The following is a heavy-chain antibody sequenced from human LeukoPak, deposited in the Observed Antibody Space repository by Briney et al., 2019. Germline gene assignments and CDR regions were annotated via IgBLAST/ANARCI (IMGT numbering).Heavy chain of an antibody. J-gene: IGHJ4*02. Sequence: PSETLSPTCTVSGVSISSYYWSWIRQPPGKGLEWIGYIYYSGSTNYNPSLKSRVTMSVDTSKNQFSLKLNSVTAADTAVYYCAKRHRYLNYFDYWGQGTLVTVSS. CDR2: IYYSGST. CDR3: AKRHRYLNYFDY. V-gene: IGHV4-59*01. CDR1: GVSISSYY. D-gene: IGHD1-1*01.